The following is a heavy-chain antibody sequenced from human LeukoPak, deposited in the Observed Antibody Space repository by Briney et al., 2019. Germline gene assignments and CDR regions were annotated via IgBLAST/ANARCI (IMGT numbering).Heavy chain of an antibody. CDR3: ARDWSIAVAGPGY. CDR1: GFSFSDFY. D-gene: IGHD6-19*01. V-gene: IGHV3-11*04. Sequence: PGGSLRLSCAASGFSFSDFYMNWIRQAPGKGLEWVSYISTTGNTIYYADSVKGRFTISRDNAKNSLYLQMNSLRAEDTAVYYCARDWSIAVAGPGYWGQGTLVTVSS. CDR2: ISTTGNTI. J-gene: IGHJ4*02.